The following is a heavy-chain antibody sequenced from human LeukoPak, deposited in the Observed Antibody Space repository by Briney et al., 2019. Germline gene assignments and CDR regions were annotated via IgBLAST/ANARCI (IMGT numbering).Heavy chain of an antibody. V-gene: IGHV3-66*01. J-gene: IGHJ4*02. CDR2: IYSGGTT. Sequence: GGSLRLSCAASGFNASSKYMSWVRQAPGKGLEWVSVIYSGGTTNYAGSVKGRFTISRDNSKNTLYLQMSSLRAEDTAVYYCARVTIFGVGLDYWGQGTLVTVSS. D-gene: IGHD3-3*01. CDR3: ARVTIFGVGLDY. CDR1: GFNASSKY.